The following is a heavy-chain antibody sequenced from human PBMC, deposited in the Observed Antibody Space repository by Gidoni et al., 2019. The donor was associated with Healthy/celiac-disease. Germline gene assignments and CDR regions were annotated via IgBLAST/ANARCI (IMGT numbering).Heavy chain of an antibody. CDR1: GFTFRSYA. D-gene: IGHD6-19*01. CDR2: IGGSGGST. Sequence: EVQLLESGGGLVQPGGSLRLSCAASGFTFRSYAMSWVRQAPGKGLEWGSAIGGSGGSTYYADAVKGRFTISRDNSKNTLYLQMNSLRAEDTAVYYCAKSLAIAVAGTDAFDIWGQGTMVTVSS. J-gene: IGHJ3*02. CDR3: AKSLAIAVAGTDAFDI. V-gene: IGHV3-23*01.